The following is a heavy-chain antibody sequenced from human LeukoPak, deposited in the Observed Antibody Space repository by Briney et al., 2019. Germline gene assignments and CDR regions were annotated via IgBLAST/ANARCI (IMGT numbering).Heavy chain of an antibody. CDR2: VDHTGST. CDR3: ARGRVSSSTWYSTYYYYFYMDV. D-gene: IGHD1-1*01. J-gene: IGHJ6*03. Sequence: SETLSLTCSVSDDSITMYYWTWIRQPPGKGLEWIGYVDHTGSTNFNPSLNGRVSISRDTTKNLFSLRLRSVTAADTAVYFCARGRVSSSTWYSTYYYYFYMDVWAKGPRSPSP. V-gene: IGHV4-59*01. CDR1: DDSITMYY.